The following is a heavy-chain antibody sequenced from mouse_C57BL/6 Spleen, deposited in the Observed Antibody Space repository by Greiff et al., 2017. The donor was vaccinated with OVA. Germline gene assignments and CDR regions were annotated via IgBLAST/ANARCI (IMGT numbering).Heavy chain of an antibody. J-gene: IGHJ2*01. CDR1: GYTFTDYE. V-gene: IGHV1-15*01. CDR3: TRGSGYVRVFDY. D-gene: IGHD3-2*02. Sequence: QVQLQQSGAELVRPGASVTLSCKASGYTFTDYEMHWVKQTPVHGLEWIGAIDPETGGTAYNQKFKGKAILTADKSSSTAYMELRSLTSEDSAVYYCTRGSGYVRVFDYWGQGTTLTVSS. CDR2: IDPETGGT.